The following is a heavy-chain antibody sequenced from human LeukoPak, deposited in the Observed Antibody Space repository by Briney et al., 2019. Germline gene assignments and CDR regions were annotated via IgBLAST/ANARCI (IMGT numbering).Heavy chain of an antibody. Sequence: GGSLRLPRTTSGFNFRRYEFYWVHQAPGKRLEWVSYIGGFLNSINYAESVRGRFTISRDNAKNSLYLQMNSLRVEDTAIYYCARVIGLSSLVWGRGTLLTVSS. CDR3: ARVIGLSSLV. D-gene: IGHD3-22*01. CDR1: GFNFRRYE. CDR2: IGGFLNSI. J-gene: IGHJ1*01. V-gene: IGHV3-48*03.